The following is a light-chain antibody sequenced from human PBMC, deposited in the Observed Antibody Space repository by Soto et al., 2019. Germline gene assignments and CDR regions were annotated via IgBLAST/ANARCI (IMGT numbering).Light chain of an antibody. CDR2: STD. V-gene: IGLV7-43*01. J-gene: IGLJ2*01. CDR3: LLYYGGAVI. Sequence: QTVVTQEPSLTVSPGGPVTLTCASSTGAVTSGHYTNWLQQKPGQAPRALIDSTDTKHSWTPARFSGSLLGGKAALTLSGAQPEDEADYYCLLYYGGAVIFGGGTKLTVL. CDR1: TGAVTSGHY.